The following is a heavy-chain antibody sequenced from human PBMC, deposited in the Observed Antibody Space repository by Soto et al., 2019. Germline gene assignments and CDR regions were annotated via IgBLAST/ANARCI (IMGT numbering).Heavy chain of an antibody. D-gene: IGHD6-13*01. Sequence: SVKVSCKASGGTFSSYAISWVRQAPGQGLEWMVGIIPIFGTANYAQKFQGRVTITADESTSTAYMELSSLRSEDTAVYYCARDLAGAAAGTYYYGMDVWGQGTTVTVSS. J-gene: IGHJ6*02. V-gene: IGHV1-69*13. CDR1: GGTFSSYA. CDR3: ARDLAGAAAGTYYYGMDV. CDR2: IIPIFGTA.